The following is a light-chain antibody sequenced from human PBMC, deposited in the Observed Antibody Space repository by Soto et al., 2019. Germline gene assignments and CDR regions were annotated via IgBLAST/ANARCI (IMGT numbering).Light chain of an antibody. Sequence: QPALTQPASVSGSPGQSIAISCTGTSSDVGAFNYVSWYQQHPGKAPKFMIFDVSSRPSGVSDRFSGSKSGNTASLTISGLQTEDEADYYCASYTTSSTYVFGTGTKLTVL. CDR1: SSDVGAFNY. CDR2: DVS. V-gene: IGLV2-14*03. CDR3: ASYTTSSTYV. J-gene: IGLJ1*01.